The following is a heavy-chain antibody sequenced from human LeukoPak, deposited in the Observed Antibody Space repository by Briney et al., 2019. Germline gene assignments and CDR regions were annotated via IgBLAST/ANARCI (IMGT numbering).Heavy chain of an antibody. D-gene: IGHD5-12*01. J-gene: IGHJ6*03. CDR3: ARDAERGYYYYMDV. V-gene: IGHV1-2*02. CDR2: INPNSGGT. CDR1: GYTFTGYY. Sequence: GASVKVSCKASGYTFTGYYMHWVRQAPGQGLEWMGWINPNSGGTNYAQKFQGRVTMTRDTSISTAYMELGSLTSEDTAVYYCARDAERGYYYYMDVWGKGTTVTVSS.